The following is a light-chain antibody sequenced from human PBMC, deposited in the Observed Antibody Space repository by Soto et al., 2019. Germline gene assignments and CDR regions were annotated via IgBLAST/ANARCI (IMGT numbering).Light chain of an antibody. CDR2: EVT. CDR3: CSYAASNTLI. J-gene: IGLJ2*01. V-gene: IGLV2-23*02. CDR1: SSNVGSYDL. Sequence: QSALTQPAFVSGSPGQSITISCTGTSSNVGSYDLVSWYQQHPGKAPKLLIYEVTKRPSGVSNRFSGSKSGNTASQTISGLQAEDEADYACCSYAASNTLIFGGGTKVPVL.